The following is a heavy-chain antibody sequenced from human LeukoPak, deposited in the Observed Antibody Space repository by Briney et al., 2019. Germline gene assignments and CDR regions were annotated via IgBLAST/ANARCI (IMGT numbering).Heavy chain of an antibody. Sequence: GASVKVSCKASGYTFTSYGISWVRQAPGQGLEWMGWISAYNGNTNYAQKLQGRVTMTTDTSTSTAYMELRSLRSDDTAVYYCARDLYDFLSGYYSRHYYYYMDVWGKGTTVTVSS. CDR1: GYTFTSYG. J-gene: IGHJ6*03. V-gene: IGHV1-18*01. CDR3: ARDLYDFLSGYYSRHYYYYMDV. CDR2: ISAYNGNT. D-gene: IGHD3-3*01.